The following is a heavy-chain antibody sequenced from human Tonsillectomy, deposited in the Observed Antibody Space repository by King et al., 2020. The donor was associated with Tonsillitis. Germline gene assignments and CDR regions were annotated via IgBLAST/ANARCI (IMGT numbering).Heavy chain of an antibody. CDR2: IYPGDSDT. D-gene: IGHD5-24*01. Sequence: QLVQSGAEVKKPGESLKISCKVSGYTFTTYWIAWVRQMPGKGLDCMGIIYPGDSDTRYSPSFQGQVTIPADKSIGTAYLQWSSLKASDTAVYYCARRRDGPSGYAFDIWGQGTLVTVSS. V-gene: IGHV5-51*01. J-gene: IGHJ3*02. CDR3: ARRRDGPSGYAFDI. CDR1: GYTFTTYW.